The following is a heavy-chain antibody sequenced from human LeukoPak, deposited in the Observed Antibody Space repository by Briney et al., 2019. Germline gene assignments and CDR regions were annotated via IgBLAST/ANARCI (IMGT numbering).Heavy chain of an antibody. CDR1: GFTFSSYA. V-gene: IGHV3-23*01. D-gene: IGHD3-22*01. CDR3: AKAQSPNMIVVVILGFDY. Sequence: PGGSLRLSCAASGFTFSSYAMSWVRQAPGKGLEWVSAISGSGGSTYYADSVKGRFTISRDNSKNTLYLQTNSLRAEDTAVYYCAKAQSPNMIVVVILGFDYWGQGTLVTVSS. J-gene: IGHJ4*02. CDR2: ISGSGGST.